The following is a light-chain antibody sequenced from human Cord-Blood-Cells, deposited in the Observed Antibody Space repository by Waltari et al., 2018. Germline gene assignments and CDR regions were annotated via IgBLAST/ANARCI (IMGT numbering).Light chain of an antibody. J-gene: IGLJ3*02. CDR1: SSDVGGYNY. Sequence: QSALTQPRSVSGSPGQSVTISCTGTSSDVGGYNYVPWYQQHPGKAPKLMIYDVSKRPSGVPDRFSVSKSGNTASLTISGLQAEDEADYYCCSYAGSYTWVFGGGTKLTVL. V-gene: IGLV2-11*01. CDR2: DVS. CDR3: CSYAGSYTWV.